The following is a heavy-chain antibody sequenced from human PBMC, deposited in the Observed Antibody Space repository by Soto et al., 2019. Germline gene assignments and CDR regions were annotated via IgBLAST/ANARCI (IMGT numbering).Heavy chain of an antibody. CDR3: ARDRGGGYSSSWGWFDP. J-gene: IGHJ5*02. CDR1: GGSISSGGYY. D-gene: IGHD6-13*01. V-gene: IGHV4-31*11. Sequence: QVQLQESGPGLVKSSQTLPLTCAVSGGSISSGGYYWSWIRQHPGKGLQWIGYIYYSGSTYYNPSLKSRFTISVDTSKNQFSLKLSSVTAADTAVYYCARDRGGGYSSSWGWFDPWGQGTLVTASS. CDR2: IYYSGST.